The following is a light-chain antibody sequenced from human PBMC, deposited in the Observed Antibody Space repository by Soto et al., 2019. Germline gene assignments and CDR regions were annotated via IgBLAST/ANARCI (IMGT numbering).Light chain of an antibody. J-gene: IGLJ2*01. Sequence: QSVLTQPPSVSAAPGQKVTISCSGSSSNIGNNDVSWYQQLPGTAPKLLIYDNNKRPSGIPDRFSGSKSGTSATLGITGRQTGDEADYYCGTWDSSLSAGVVFGGGTKLTVL. CDR1: SSNIGNND. CDR2: DNN. CDR3: GTWDSSLSAGVV. V-gene: IGLV1-51*01.